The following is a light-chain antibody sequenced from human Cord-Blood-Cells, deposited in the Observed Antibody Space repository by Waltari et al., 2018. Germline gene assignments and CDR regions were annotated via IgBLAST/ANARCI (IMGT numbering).Light chain of an antibody. CDR2: KDS. CDR3: QSADSSGTRV. Sequence: SYELTQPPSVSVSPGQTARITCSGDALPKQYAYWYQQKPGQAPVLVIYKDSEMPSGIPERFSGSSSGTTVTLTISGVQAEDEADYYCQSADSSGTRVFGGGTKLTVL. CDR1: ALPKQY. J-gene: IGLJ3*02. V-gene: IGLV3-25*03.